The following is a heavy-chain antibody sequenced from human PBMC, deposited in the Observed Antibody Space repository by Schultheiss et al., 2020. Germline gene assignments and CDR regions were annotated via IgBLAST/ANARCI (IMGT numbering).Heavy chain of an antibody. CDR2: IIPILGIA. CDR1: GYTFTSYD. Sequence: SVKVSCKASGYTFTSYDMHWVRQAPGQGLEWMGRIIPILGIANYAQKFQGRVTITADKSTSTAYMELSSLRSEDTAVYYCARGCNQQLVKGRAGPLDYWGQGTLVNGYS. D-gene: IGHD6-13*01. J-gene: IGHJ4*02. CDR3: ARGCNQQLVKGRAGPLDY. V-gene: IGHV1-69*04.